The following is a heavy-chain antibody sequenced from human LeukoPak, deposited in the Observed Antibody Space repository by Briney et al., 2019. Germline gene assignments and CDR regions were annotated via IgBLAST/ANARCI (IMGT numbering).Heavy chain of an antibody. CDR1: GFSFISYA. V-gene: IGHV3-23*01. Sequence: GGSLRLSCAPSGFSFISYAISWVRQAPGRGLGWVSGISNSGGRIYLADSVKGRFTIARDNSKNTLYLQMNSLRAEDTAVYYCAKDLTGSGSYYGAFDIWGQGTMVTVSS. CDR2: ISNSGGRI. D-gene: IGHD3-10*01. CDR3: AKDLTGSGSYYGAFDI. J-gene: IGHJ3*02.